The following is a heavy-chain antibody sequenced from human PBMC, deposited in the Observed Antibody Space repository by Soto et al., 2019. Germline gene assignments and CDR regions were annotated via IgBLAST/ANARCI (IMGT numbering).Heavy chain of an antibody. CDR2: IYHAGST. CDR1: GGSITNSSW. D-gene: IGHD1-26*01. CDR3: ARGPPIVGNTTPLDS. J-gene: IGHJ4*02. V-gene: IGHV4-4*02. Sequence: QVQLQESGPRLVKPSGTLSLTCTVSGGSITNSSWWSWVRLPPAKGLEWIGDIYHAGSTKYNPSLERRVTMSVDTSNNQFALTLTSVTAADTAVYFCARGPPIVGNTTPLDSWGQGTLVTVS.